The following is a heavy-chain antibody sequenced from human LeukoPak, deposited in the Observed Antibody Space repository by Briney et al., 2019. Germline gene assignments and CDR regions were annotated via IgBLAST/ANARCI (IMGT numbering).Heavy chain of an antibody. CDR3: ARVVRFLEWSFDY. CDR2: ISSSSSYI. CDR1: GFTFSSYS. Sequence: PGGSLRLSCAASGFTFSSYSMNWVRQAPGKGLEWVSSISSSSSYIYYAYSVKGRFTISRDNANNSLYLQMSSLRAEDTAVYYCARVVRFLEWSFDYWGQGTLVTVSS. J-gene: IGHJ4*02. V-gene: IGHV3-21*01. D-gene: IGHD3-3*01.